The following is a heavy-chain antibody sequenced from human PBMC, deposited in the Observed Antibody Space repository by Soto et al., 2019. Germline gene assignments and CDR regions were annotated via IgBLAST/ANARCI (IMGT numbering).Heavy chain of an antibody. V-gene: IGHV3-74*01. Sequence: LRLSCAASGFTFSSYWMHWVRQAPGKGLVWVSRINSDGSSTSYADSVKGRFTISRDNAKNTLYLQMNSLRAEDTAVYYCARALLVGALNWFDPWGQGTLVTVSS. J-gene: IGHJ5*02. CDR1: GFTFSSYW. CDR3: ARALLVGALNWFDP. D-gene: IGHD1-26*01. CDR2: INSDGSST.